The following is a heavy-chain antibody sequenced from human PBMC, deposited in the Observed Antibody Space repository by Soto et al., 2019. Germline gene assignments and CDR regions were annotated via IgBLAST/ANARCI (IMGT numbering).Heavy chain of an antibody. V-gene: IGHV3-23*01. CDR1: GFTFSSFA. Sequence: GGSLRLSCAASGFTFSSFAMSWVRQAPGKGLEWVSRISGSGVETHYADSVNGRFTISRDNSNNTLSLQMNSLRVEDTAIYYCANGRNWFDPWGQGTLVTVSS. J-gene: IGHJ5*02. CDR3: ANGRNWFDP. CDR2: ISGSGVET.